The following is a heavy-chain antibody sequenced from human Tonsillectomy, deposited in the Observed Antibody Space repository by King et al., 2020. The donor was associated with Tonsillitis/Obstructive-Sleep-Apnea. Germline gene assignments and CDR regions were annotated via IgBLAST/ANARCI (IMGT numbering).Heavy chain of an antibody. V-gene: IGHV3-33*01. CDR1: GFTFSTYG. CDR2: IWYDGSNK. D-gene: IGHD3-22*01. Sequence: VQLVESGGGVVQPGRSLRLSCAASGFTFSTYGMHWVRQAPGKGLEWVAVIWYDGSNKQYVDSVQGRFTISRDNSKNTLYLQMNSLRAEDKAVYYCARDQGGYYDVFFDPWGQGTLVTVSS. CDR3: ARDQGGYYDVFFDP. J-gene: IGHJ5*02.